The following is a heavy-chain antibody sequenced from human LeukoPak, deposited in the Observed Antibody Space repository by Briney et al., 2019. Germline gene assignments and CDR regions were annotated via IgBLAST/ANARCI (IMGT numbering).Heavy chain of an antibody. CDR1: GGSISSSSYY. CDR2: IYYSGST. J-gene: IGHJ4*02. D-gene: IGHD6-13*01. V-gene: IGHV4-39*07. Sequence: SETLSLTCTVSGGSISSSSYYWGWIRQPPGKGLEWIGSIYYSGSTYYNPSLKSRVTISVDTSKNQFSLKLSSVTAADTAVYYCARDLGIAAFGYFDYWGQGTLVTVSS. CDR3: ARDLGIAAFGYFDY.